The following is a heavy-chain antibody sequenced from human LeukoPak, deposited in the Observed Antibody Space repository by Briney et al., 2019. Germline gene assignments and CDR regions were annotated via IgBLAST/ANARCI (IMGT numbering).Heavy chain of an antibody. Sequence: PSETLSLTCTVSGGSISSTYDHWDWIRQPPGKGLEWMGSIRYSGTTYYNPSLKGRVTIFVDTSNNQFSLKLRSVTAADTAVYYCARRLHYFDYWGQGSLVTVSS. CDR2: IRYSGTT. CDR3: ARRLHYFDY. V-gene: IGHV4-39*01. J-gene: IGHJ4*02. D-gene: IGHD2-21*02. CDR1: GGSISSTYDH.